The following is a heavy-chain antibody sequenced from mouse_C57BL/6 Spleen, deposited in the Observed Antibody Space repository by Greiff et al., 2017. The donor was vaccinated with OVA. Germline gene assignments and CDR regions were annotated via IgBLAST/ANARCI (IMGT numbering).Heavy chain of an antibody. CDR3: ARSLRGSSYDYYAMDY. CDR2: IYPRSGNT. V-gene: IGHV1-81*01. CDR1: GYTFTSYG. J-gene: IGHJ4*01. D-gene: IGHD1-1*01. Sequence: QVQLKESGAELARPGASVKLSCKASGYTFTSYGISWVKQSTGQGLEWIGEIYPRSGNTYYNEKFKGKATLTADKSSSTAYMELRSLTSEDSAVYFCARSLRGSSYDYYAMDYWGQGTSVTVSS.